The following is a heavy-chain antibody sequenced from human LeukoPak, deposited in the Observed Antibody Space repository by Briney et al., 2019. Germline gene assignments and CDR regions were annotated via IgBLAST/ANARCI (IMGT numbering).Heavy chain of an antibody. J-gene: IGHJ6*03. V-gene: IGHV3-48*03. CDR3: ARALSNYVDYHYYYYMDV. D-gene: IGHD4-11*01. CDR2: ISSSGSTI. Sequence: GGSLRLSCAVSGFTFSGYEMNWVRQAPGKGLEWVSYISSSGSTIYYANSVEGRFTISRDNAKNSLYLQMNSLRAEDTALYYCARALSNYVDYHYYYYMDVWGKGTTVTVSS. CDR1: GFTFSGYE.